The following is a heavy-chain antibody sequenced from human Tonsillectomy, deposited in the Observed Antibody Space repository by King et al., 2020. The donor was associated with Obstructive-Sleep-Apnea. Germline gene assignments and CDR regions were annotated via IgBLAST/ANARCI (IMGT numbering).Heavy chain of an antibody. CDR2: IIPILGIA. Sequence: VQLVESGAEVKKPGSSVKVSCKASGGTFSSYAISWVRQAPGQGLEWMGGIIPILGIANYAQKFQGRVTITADKSTSTAYMELSSLRSEDTAVYYCARMGAINDSSGYYSSPFDYWGQGTLVTVSS. CDR3: ARMGAINDSSGYYSSPFDY. CDR1: GGTFSSYA. V-gene: IGHV1-69*10. J-gene: IGHJ4*02. D-gene: IGHD3-22*01.